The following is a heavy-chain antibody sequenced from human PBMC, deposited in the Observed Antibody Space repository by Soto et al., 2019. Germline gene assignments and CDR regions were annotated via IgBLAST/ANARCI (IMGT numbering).Heavy chain of an antibody. J-gene: IGHJ4*02. V-gene: IGHV3-74*01. CDR1: GFTFSGYW. CDR3: ARGKSGGYYNDY. CDR2: INSDGSSR. Sequence: PGGSLRLSCAGSGFTFSGYWMHWVRQVPGKGLVWVSRINSDGSSRNYADSVKGRFSISRDNAKNTVYLQVNSLRAEDTAVYYCARGKSGGYYNDYWGQGTLVTVSS. D-gene: IGHD3-22*01.